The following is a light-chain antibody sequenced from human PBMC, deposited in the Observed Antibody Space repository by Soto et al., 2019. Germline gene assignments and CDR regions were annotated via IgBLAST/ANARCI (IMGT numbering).Light chain of an antibody. V-gene: IGKV3-11*01. CDR1: QSVSSY. Sequence: EIVLTQSPATLSLSPGERATLSCRASQSVSSYLAWYQQKPGQAPRLLIYDASNRATGIPARFSGSGSGTDFTLTISSLEPEDFAVYYSQQRSNWPPYTFGQGTKREIK. CDR3: QQRSNWPPYT. J-gene: IGKJ2*01. CDR2: DAS.